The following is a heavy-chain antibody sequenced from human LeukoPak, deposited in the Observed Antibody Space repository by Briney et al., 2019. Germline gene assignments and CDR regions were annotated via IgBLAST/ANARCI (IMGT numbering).Heavy chain of an antibody. CDR1: GCTFSSYA. J-gene: IGHJ6*02. D-gene: IGHD3-3*01. CDR2: IIPIPGIA. CDR3: AREPPRSQILRFLEWSPGGMDV. Sequence: GASVKVSCKASGCTFSSYAISWVRQAPGQGLEWMGRIIPIPGIANYAQKFQGRVTITADKSTSTAYMELSSLRSEDTAVYYCAREPPRSQILRFLEWSPGGMDVWGQGTTVTVSS. V-gene: IGHV1-69*04.